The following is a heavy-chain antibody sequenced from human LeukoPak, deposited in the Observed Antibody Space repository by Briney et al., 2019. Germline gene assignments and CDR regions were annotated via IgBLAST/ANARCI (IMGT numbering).Heavy chain of an antibody. V-gene: IGHV1-46*01. CDR3: ARRGCCSGSYFAFDY. D-gene: IGHD1-26*01. CDR2: INPNGGST. J-gene: IGHJ4*02. CDR1: GYPFTSYF. Sequence: ASVKVSCKASGYPFTSYFIHWVRQAPGQGLEWMGIINPNGGSTSYAQKFQGRVTMTRDTSTSTVYLELSSLRSEDTAVYYCARRGCCSGSYFAFDYWGQGTLVTVSS.